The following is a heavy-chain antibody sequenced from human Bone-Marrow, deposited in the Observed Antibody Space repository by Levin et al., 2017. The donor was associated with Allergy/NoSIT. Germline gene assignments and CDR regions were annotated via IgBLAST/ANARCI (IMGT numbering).Heavy chain of an antibody. CDR3: ATGGVAAPPVY. CDR2: VSGSGDQT. Sequence: GGSLRLSCAASKFIFKNYAMAWLRQAPGQGLEWVSAVSGSGDQTYHADSVRGRFTISRDNSTDTLCLQMNNLRAEDTAVYVCATGGVAAPPVYWGQGTLVTVSS. V-gene: IGHV3-23*01. D-gene: IGHD3-10*01. J-gene: IGHJ4*02. CDR1: KFIFKNYA.